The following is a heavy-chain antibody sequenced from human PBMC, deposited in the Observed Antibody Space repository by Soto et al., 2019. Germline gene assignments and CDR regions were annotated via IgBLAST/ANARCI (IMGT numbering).Heavy chain of an antibody. CDR1: GFFFSAYW. Sequence: GGSLRLSCAASGFFFSAYWMSWVRQAQGKGLEWVAVISYDGSNKYYADSVKGRFTISRDNSKNTLYLQMNSLRAEDTAVYYCAKDGVSFDYWGPGTLVTVSS. J-gene: IGHJ4*02. V-gene: IGHV3-30*18. D-gene: IGHD2-8*01. CDR2: ISYDGSNK. CDR3: AKDGVSFDY.